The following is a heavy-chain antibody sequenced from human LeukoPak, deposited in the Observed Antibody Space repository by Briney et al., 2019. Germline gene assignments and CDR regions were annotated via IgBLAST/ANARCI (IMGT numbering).Heavy chain of an antibody. V-gene: IGHV3-64*01. Sequence: GGSLRLSCAPSGFTFSSYAMHWVRQAPGKGLEYVSAISSNGGSTYYANSVKGRFTISRDNSKNTLYLQMGSLRAEDMAVYYCARAGWELTGYYFDYWGQGTLVTVSS. CDR2: ISSNGGST. CDR1: GFTFSSYA. J-gene: IGHJ4*02. D-gene: IGHD1-26*01. CDR3: ARAGWELTGYYFDY.